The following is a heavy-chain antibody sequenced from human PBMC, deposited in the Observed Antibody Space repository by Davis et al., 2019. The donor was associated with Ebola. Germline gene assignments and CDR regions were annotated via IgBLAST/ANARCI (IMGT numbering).Heavy chain of an antibody. CDR3: ARDLQVRGVPTNWFDP. V-gene: IGHV3-23*01. D-gene: IGHD3-10*01. Sequence: PGGSLRLSCEASEFTFSNYAMSWVRQAPGKGLEWVSGISGSGGNTYYADSVKGRFTISRDNSKNTLYLQMNSLRAEDTAVYYCARDLQVRGVPTNWFDPWGQGTLVTVSS. J-gene: IGHJ5*02. CDR1: EFTFSNYA. CDR2: ISGSGGNT.